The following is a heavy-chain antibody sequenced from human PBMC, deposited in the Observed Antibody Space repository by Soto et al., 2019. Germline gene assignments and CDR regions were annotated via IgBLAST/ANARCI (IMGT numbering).Heavy chain of an antibody. Sequence: GESLKISCKGSGYSFTSYWISWVRQMPGKGLEWMGRIVPSDSYTNYSPSFQGHVTISADKSISTAYLQWSSLKASDTAMYYFARLGYCSSTSCYQDYYYGMDVWGQGTTVTVSS. CDR2: IVPSDSYT. CDR3: ARLGYCSSTSCYQDYYYGMDV. V-gene: IGHV5-10-1*01. D-gene: IGHD2-2*01. J-gene: IGHJ6*02. CDR1: GYSFTSYW.